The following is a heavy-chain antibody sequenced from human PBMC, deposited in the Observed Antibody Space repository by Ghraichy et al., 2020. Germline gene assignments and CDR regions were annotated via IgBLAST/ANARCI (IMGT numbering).Heavy chain of an antibody. Sequence: ASVKVSCESSGFTFTNYGFNWVRQAPGQEFEWMGWISANTGNTHYAQKFQGRVTMTTDTSTTTAFMQLRSLRSDDTAVYYCARDEMSWSSSPGQGQGAVYSYGMDVWGQGTTVTVSS. CDR3: ARDEMSWSSSPGQGQGAVYSYGMDV. D-gene: IGHD6-6*01. CDR2: ISANTGNT. V-gene: IGHV1-18*01. J-gene: IGHJ6*02. CDR1: GFTFTNYG.